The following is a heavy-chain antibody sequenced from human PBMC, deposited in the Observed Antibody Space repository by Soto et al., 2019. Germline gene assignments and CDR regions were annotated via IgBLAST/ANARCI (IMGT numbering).Heavy chain of an antibody. CDR3: ARGRGQNWIFNY. CDR1: GFTFSSYA. D-gene: IGHD1-1*01. V-gene: IGHV3-23*01. CDR2: ISGSGGPA. Sequence: EVQLLESGGGSVQPGGSLRLSCAASGFTFSSYAMHWVRPPPGKGLEWVSSISGSGGPAYYADSVQGRFSISGDSLVNTLYLQVNSMRAADTTVYYCARGRGQNWIFNYWGQGTLGTVSP. J-gene: IGHJ4*02.